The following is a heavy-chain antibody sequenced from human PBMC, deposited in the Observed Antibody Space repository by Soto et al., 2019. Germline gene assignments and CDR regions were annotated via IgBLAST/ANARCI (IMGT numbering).Heavy chain of an antibody. J-gene: IGHJ5*02. V-gene: IGHV3-30-3*01. CDR3: ARDQGRTVTRGDWFDP. CDR1: GFMFSTYA. D-gene: IGHD6-19*01. CDR2: ISYDGSDI. Sequence: GGSLRLSCAASGFMFSTYAMHWVRQAPGKGLEWVAVISYDGSDIYYGDSGKGRFTISRDNSRNTLYLEMNSLQTEDTAVFYCARDQGRTVTRGDWFDPWGQGTLVTVSS.